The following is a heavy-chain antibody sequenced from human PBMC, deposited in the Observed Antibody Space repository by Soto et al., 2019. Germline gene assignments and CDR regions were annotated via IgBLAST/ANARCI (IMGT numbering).Heavy chain of an antibody. Sequence: GGSLRLSCAASGFTFSSYGMHWVRQAPGKGLEWVAVIWYDGSNKYYADSVKGRFTISRDNSKNTLYLQMNSLRAEDTAVYYCARHDNIYYYGSGSDYWGQGTLVTVSS. V-gene: IGHV3-33*01. D-gene: IGHD3-10*01. J-gene: IGHJ4*02. CDR2: IWYDGSNK. CDR3: ARHDNIYYYGSGSDY. CDR1: GFTFSSYG.